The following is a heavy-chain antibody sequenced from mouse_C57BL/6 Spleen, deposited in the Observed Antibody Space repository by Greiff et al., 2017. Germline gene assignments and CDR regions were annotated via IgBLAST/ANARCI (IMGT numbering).Heavy chain of an antibody. D-gene: IGHD2-3*01. Sequence: VQLKESGPELVKPGASVKISCKASGYSFTDYNMNWVKQSNGKSLEWIGVINPNYGTTSYNQKFKGKATLTVDQSSSTAYMQLNSPTSEDSADYYCARFPDYDGYYGYFDVWGTGTTLTVSS. V-gene: IGHV1-39*01. J-gene: IGHJ1*03. CDR1: GYSFTDYN. CDR2: INPNYGTT. CDR3: ARFPDYDGYYGYFDV.